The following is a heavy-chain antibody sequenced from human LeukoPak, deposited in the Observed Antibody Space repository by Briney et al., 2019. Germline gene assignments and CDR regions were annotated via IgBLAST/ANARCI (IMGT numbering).Heavy chain of an antibody. Sequence: PGGSLRLSCAASGFAFSTYSMNWVRQAPGTGLEWVSSVSRSSRFIFYADSVQGRFTISRDDAKDSLFLQMNSLRAEDTAVYYCARVSDAFDYFFDSWGQGTLVTVSS. CDR3: ARVSDAFDYFFDS. CDR2: VSRSSRFI. CDR1: GFAFSTYS. J-gene: IGHJ4*02. D-gene: IGHD5-12*01. V-gene: IGHV3-21*01.